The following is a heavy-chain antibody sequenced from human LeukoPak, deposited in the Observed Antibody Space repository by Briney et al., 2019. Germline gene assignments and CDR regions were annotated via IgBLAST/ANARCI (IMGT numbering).Heavy chain of an antibody. Sequence: GGSLRLSCAASGFTFSSYNMNWVRQAPGKGLEWVSSITSSSSYIYYADSVKGRFTISRDNAKNSLYLQMDSLRVEDTAVYYCARDPYSGNYGAYYYYYMDVCSKGTTVTISS. CDR3: ARDPYSGNYGAYYYYYMDV. CDR2: ITSSSSYI. D-gene: IGHD1-26*01. V-gene: IGHV3-21*06. CDR1: GFTFSSYN. J-gene: IGHJ6*03.